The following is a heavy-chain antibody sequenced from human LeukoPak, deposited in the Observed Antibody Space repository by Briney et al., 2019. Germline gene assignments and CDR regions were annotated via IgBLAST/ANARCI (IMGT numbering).Heavy chain of an antibody. J-gene: IGHJ4*02. CDR3: VRDGDHWDFDY. D-gene: IGHD3-16*01. CDR1: GFTFSSYW. Sequence: PGGSLRLSCAASGFTFSSYWMHWVRQVPGKGLLWVSRIKGDASFTNYADNVKGRFTISRDNAKNTLYLQMNSLRAEDTAVYYCVRDGDHWDFDYWGQGTPVTVSS. CDR2: IKGDASFT. V-gene: IGHV3-74*01.